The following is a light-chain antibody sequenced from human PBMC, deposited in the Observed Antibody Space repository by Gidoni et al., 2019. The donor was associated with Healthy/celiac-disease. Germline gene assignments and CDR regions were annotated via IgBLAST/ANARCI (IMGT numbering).Light chain of an antibody. CDR1: QSISSW. Sequence: DIQMTQSPSTLSASVGDRVTITCRASQSISSWLAWYQQKPGKAPKLLIYKASSLASGVPSRFSGSGSWTEFTLTISRLQPDDFATYYCQQYNSYSRTFGQGTKVEIK. CDR2: KAS. J-gene: IGKJ1*01. V-gene: IGKV1-5*03. CDR3: QQYNSYSRT.